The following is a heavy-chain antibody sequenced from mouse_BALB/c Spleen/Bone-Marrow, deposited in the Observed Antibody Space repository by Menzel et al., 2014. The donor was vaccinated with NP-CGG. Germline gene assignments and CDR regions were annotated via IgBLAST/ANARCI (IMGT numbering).Heavy chain of an antibody. Sequence: VQLQQSGAELVKPGASVKLSCTTSGFNIKDTYMHWVKQRPEQGLEWIGRIDPANGNTKYDPKFQGKATITADTSSNTAYLQLSSLTSEDTAVYYYARYGNYLGYYGMDYWGQGTSVTVSS. V-gene: IGHV14-3*02. CDR1: GFNIKDTY. J-gene: IGHJ4*01. CDR3: ARYGNYLGYYGMDY. D-gene: IGHD2-1*01. CDR2: IDPANGNT.